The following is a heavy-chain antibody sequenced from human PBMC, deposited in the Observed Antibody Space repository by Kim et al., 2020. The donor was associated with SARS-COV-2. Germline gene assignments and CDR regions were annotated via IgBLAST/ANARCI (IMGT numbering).Heavy chain of an antibody. J-gene: IGHJ6*02. D-gene: IGHD1-26*01. CDR3: ARDLWVYSGSYYYYYYGMDV. CDR1: GGSISSYY. V-gene: IGHV4-59*13. CDR2: IYYSGST. Sequence: SETLSLTCTVSGGSISSYYWSWIRQPPGKGLEWIGYIYYSGSTNYNPSLKSRVTISVDTSKNQFSLKLSSVTAADTAVYYCARDLWVYSGSYYYYYYGMDVWGQGTTVTVSS.